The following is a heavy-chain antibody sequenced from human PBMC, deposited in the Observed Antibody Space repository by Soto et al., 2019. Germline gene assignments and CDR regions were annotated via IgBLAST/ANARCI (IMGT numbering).Heavy chain of an antibody. J-gene: IGHJ6*02. Sequence: QLQLQESGSGLVKPSQTLSLTCTVSGGSINSGGYSWIWIRQPPGKGLEWIGYIYHTGNTFYNPSLQRRVTISVDQSMHEFSLRLGSVTSADTAMYYCARVERTLSTPFAYGMDVWGQGTKVTVSS. CDR2: IYHTGNT. V-gene: IGHV4-30-2*01. CDR1: GGSINSGGYS. D-gene: IGHD2-2*01. CDR3: ARVERTLSTPFAYGMDV.